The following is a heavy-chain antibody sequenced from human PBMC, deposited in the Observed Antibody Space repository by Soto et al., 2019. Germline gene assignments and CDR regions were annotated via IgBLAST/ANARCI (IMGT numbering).Heavy chain of an antibody. Sequence: GGSLRLSCAASGFPFSSYWMSWVRQAPGKGLEWVANVNQDGGEKFYVGSVKGRFTISRDNAMNSLYLQMNSLRAEDTAVYYCARPAVRQVVRGVINRDYWGQGTLVTVSS. CDR2: VNQDGGEK. J-gene: IGHJ4*02. CDR3: ARPAVRQVVRGVINRDY. V-gene: IGHV3-7*03. D-gene: IGHD3-10*01. CDR1: GFPFSSYW.